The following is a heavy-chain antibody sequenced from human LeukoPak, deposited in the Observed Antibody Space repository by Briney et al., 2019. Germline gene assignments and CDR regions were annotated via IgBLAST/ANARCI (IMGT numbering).Heavy chain of an antibody. Sequence: GESLKISCKGSGYTSINYWIAWVRQLPGKGLEWMGTIYPGDSDTRYSPSFQGQVTFSADKSISTAYLQWDSLRASGTAMYYCASSRYYYDSSGHLFHYWGQGTLVTVSS. D-gene: IGHD3-22*01. CDR1: GYTSINYW. CDR3: ASSRYYYDSSGHLFHY. CDR2: IYPGDSDT. J-gene: IGHJ4*02. V-gene: IGHV5-51*01.